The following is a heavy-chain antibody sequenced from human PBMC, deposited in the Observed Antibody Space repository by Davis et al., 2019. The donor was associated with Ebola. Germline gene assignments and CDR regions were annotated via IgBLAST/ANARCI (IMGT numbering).Heavy chain of an antibody. V-gene: IGHV3-9*02. Sequence: SLKISCLVSGFTSEDRATHWVRQRPGKGLEWVSGISWNSYGKGYADSVKGRFTISRDNARNTLSLQMNSLRVEDTAVYYCVRDSGYYSHDYWGHGTLVTVSS. CDR2: ISWNSYGK. CDR3: VRDSGYYSHDY. J-gene: IGHJ4*01. D-gene: IGHD5-12*01. CDR1: GFTSEDRA.